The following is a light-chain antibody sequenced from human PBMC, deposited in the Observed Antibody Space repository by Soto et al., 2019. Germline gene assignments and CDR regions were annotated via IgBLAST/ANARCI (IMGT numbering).Light chain of an antibody. CDR1: QGIGDT. CDR2: DTS. J-gene: IGKJ1*01. V-gene: IGKV3-20*01. CDR3: QQYGRSPPT. Sequence: VRRKSPATLSVSPGEGATLSCRASQGIGDTLAWYQHKPGQTPRLLIYDTSTRATGVPDRFSGSGSGTDFTLTISRLEPEDFAVYYCQQYGRSPPTFGQGTKVDIK.